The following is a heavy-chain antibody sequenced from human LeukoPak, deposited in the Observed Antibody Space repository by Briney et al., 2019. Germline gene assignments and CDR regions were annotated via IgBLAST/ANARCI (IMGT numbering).Heavy chain of an antibody. V-gene: IGHV3-23*01. CDR3: GKTTVGYSSGRYPGWPVDY. J-gene: IGHJ4*02. D-gene: IGHD2-15*01. CDR2: IFGSGGSP. CDR1: GFTFNSYA. Sequence: GGSLRLSCAASGFTFNSYARYWVRQAPGKGLEWISGIFGSGGSPHYADSVKGRFTISRDNSQNTVYLQLDSLRVEDTAIYYCGKTTVGYSSGRYPGWPVDYWGQGALVTVSS.